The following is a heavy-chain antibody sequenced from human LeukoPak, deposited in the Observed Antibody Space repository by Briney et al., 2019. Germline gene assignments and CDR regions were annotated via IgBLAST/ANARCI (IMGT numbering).Heavy chain of an antibody. Sequence: PGGSLRLSCAASGFTFSNYAINWVRQAPGKGLEWVSGISANGGGTYYADSVKGRFTISRDNSKNMLYVQVNSLGTEDTAAYYCAKGSYYDSSGSFYFDYWGQGTLVTVSS. CDR1: GFTFSNYA. CDR3: AKGSYYDSSGSFYFDY. CDR2: ISANGGGT. J-gene: IGHJ4*02. V-gene: IGHV3-23*01. D-gene: IGHD3-22*01.